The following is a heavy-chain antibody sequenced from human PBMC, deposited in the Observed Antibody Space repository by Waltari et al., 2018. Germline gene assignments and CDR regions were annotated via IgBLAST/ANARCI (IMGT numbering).Heavy chain of an antibody. J-gene: IGHJ4*02. CDR3: ARMNYYGSGSQRFDY. CDR2: SYWDDSE. CDR1: GFSLSANGVG. V-gene: IGHV2-5*02. D-gene: IGHD3-10*01. Sequence: QITLKESGPTLVKATQTLTLTCSFSGFSLSANGVGVGWVRPPPGKALEWLALSYWDDSERYNPSLKSRLTLTKDTSGNQVVLTMTDMDPVDTATYYCARMNYYGSGSQRFDYWGQGTLVTVSS.